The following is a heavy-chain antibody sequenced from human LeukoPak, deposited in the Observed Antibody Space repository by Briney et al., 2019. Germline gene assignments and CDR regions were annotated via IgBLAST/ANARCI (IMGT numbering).Heavy chain of an antibody. Sequence: ASVKVSCKASGYIFTSYGITWVRQAPGQGLEWMGWISADNGNTNYAQKLQGRVTMTTDTSTSTAYMELRSLRSDDTAVYYCARDPGHGSGSFPLDYWGQGTLVTVSS. D-gene: IGHD3-10*01. CDR3: ARDPGHGSGSFPLDY. J-gene: IGHJ4*02. CDR1: GYIFTSYG. V-gene: IGHV1-18*01. CDR2: ISADNGNT.